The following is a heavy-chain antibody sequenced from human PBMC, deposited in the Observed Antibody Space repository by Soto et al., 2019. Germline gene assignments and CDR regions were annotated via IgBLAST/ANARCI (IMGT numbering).Heavy chain of an antibody. CDR3: ARETDIVVVVSTNGMDG. J-gene: IGHJ6*02. V-gene: IGHV3-21*01. CDR1: GFRFSTYS. CDR2: ITSSSGYI. Sequence: EVQLAESGGGLVKPGGSLRLSCAASGFRFSTYSMNWVRQAPGKGLEWVSLITSSSGYIYYADSVKGRFTISRDNAKNSLYLQMNSRRAEDTAVYYCARETDIVVVVSTNGMDGWGQGTTVTVSS. D-gene: IGHD2-15*01.